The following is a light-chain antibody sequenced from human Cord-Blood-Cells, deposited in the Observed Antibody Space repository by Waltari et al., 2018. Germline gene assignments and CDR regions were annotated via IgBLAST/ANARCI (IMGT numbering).Light chain of an antibody. Sequence: QSALTQPPSASGSPGQSVTISCTGTSSAVGGYNYVSWYQQHPGKAPKLMIYEVSKRPPGVPDRFSGSKSGNTASLTVSGLQAEDEADYYCSSYAGSNNLVFGGGTKLTVL. CDR3: SSYAGSNNLV. V-gene: IGLV2-8*01. J-gene: IGLJ2*01. CDR1: SSAVGGYNY. CDR2: EVS.